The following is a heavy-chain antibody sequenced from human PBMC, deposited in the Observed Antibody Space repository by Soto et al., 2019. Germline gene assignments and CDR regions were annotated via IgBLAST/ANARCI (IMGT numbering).Heavy chain of an antibody. J-gene: IGHJ4*02. V-gene: IGHV3-48*02. Sequence: GSLRLSCAASGFTFSSYSMNWVRQAPGKGLEWVSYISSSSSTIYYADSVKGRFTISRDNAKNSLYLQMNSLRDEDTAVYYCARDRSPYYDILTGYSTYFDYWGRGTLVTV. D-gene: IGHD3-9*01. CDR2: ISSSSSTI. CDR3: ARDRSPYYDILTGYSTYFDY. CDR1: GFTFSSYS.